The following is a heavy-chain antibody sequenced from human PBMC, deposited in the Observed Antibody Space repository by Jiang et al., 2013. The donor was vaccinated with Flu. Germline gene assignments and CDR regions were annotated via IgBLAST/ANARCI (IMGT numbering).Heavy chain of an antibody. CDR1: GDSVSSNSAA. J-gene: IGHJ6*02. D-gene: IGHD3-3*01. CDR2: TYFKSKWYN. Sequence: SQTLSLTCAISGDSVSSNSAAWNWIRQSPSRGLEWLGRTYFKSKWYNDYALSVKSRISINADTSRNQFSLQLNSVTPEDTAAYYCARESPGEWLRLGYLYFYGMDVWGQGTTVSVSS. V-gene: IGHV6-1*01. CDR3: ARESPGEWLRLGYLYFYGMDV.